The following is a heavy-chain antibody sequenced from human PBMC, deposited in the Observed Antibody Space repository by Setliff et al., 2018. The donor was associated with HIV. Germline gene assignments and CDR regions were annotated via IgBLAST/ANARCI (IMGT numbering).Heavy chain of an antibody. Sequence: ASVKVSCKASGYTFCSYGISWVRQAPGQGLEWVGWISAYNGDTKYAQKLQGRVTMTTDTSTSTAYMELRSLRSDDTAVYYCGAGGYQNAFDIWGQGTMVTVSS. CDR3: GAGGYQNAFDI. V-gene: IGHV1-18*01. D-gene: IGHD3-22*01. CDR1: GYTFCSYG. J-gene: IGHJ3*02. CDR2: ISAYNGDT.